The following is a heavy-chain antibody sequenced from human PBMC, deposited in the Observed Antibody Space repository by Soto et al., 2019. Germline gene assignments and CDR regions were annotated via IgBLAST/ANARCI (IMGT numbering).Heavy chain of an antibody. CDR1: GLTISNAW. V-gene: IGHV3-15*07. D-gene: IGHD2-15*01. Sequence: EVQLVESGGGFIYPGGSLRLSCAASGLTISNAWMNWDLQAPGKGLEWVGRIKTNTEGGTTDYAAAVKGRFTVSRDDSKNTLYLQMNSLRTEDTAVYYCTTGSVEGVWGQGTTVTVSS. J-gene: IGHJ6*02. CDR3: TTGSVEGV. CDR2: IKTNTEGGTT.